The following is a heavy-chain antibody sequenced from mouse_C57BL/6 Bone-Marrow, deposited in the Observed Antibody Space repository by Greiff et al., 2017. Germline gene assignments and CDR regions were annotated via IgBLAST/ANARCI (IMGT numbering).Heavy chain of an antibody. D-gene: IGHD1-1*01. CDR2: IDPSDSYT. CDR3: AREGYGSSFDY. CDR1: GYTFTSYW. J-gene: IGHJ2*01. Sequence: QVQLQQPGAELVMPGASVKLSCKASGYTFTSYWMHWVKQRPGQGLEWIGEIDPSDSYTNYNQKFKGKSTLTVDKSSSTAYMQLSSLTSEDSAVYYCAREGYGSSFDYWGQGTTLTASS. V-gene: IGHV1-69*01.